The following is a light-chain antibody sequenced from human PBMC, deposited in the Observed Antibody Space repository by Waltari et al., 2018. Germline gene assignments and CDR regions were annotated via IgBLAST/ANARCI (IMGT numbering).Light chain of an antibody. CDR3: SSYISSDTLEL. CDR2: EVS. Sequence: HSALTQPASVSGSPGSSIPISCTGSSSDIGNYNYVSWYQQHQGKAPKLMIFEVSNRPSGVSNRFSGSKSGNTASLTISGLQAEDDADYYCSSYISSDTLELFGGGTSLTVL. V-gene: IGLV2-14*01. J-gene: IGLJ2*01. CDR1: SSDIGNYNY.